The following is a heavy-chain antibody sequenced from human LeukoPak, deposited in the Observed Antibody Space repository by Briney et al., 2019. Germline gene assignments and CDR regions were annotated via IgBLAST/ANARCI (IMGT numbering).Heavy chain of an antibody. CDR3: ARRGDIVTDYAFDY. V-gene: IGHV4-39*01. Sequence: SETLSLTCSVSGGSINSNGHHWDWIRQAPGKGLEWIGNIYYSGTTSYNPSLKSRVTISVDTSKNQFSLRLSSVTAADTAVYYCARRGDIVTDYAFDYWGQGTLVTVSS. CDR2: IYYSGTT. J-gene: IGHJ4*02. D-gene: IGHD3-9*01. CDR1: GGSINSNGHH.